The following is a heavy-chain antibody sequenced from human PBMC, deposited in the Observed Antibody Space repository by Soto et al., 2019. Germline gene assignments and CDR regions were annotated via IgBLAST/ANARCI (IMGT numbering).Heavy chain of an antibody. CDR2: IYYSGST. V-gene: IGHV4-61*01. CDR3: ARDSPSMIDAFDI. J-gene: IGHJ3*02. CDR1: GGSVSSGSYY. Sequence: SETLSLTCTVSGGSVSSGSYYWSWIRQPPGKGLEWIGYIYYSGSTNYNPSLKSRVTISVDTSKNQFSLKLSSVTAADTAVYYCARDSPSMIDAFDIWGQGTMVTVSS. D-gene: IGHD3-22*01.